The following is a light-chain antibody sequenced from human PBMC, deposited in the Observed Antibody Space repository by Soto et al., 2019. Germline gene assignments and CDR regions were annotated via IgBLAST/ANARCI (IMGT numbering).Light chain of an antibody. Sequence: DIHMTQSPSSLSASVGDRVTITCRASQSITTYLNWYHQKPGKAPKLLIYAASSLQSGVPSRFSGSGSGTDFTLTISSLQPEDFATYYCQQSYSTPHTFGQGTKLEIK. J-gene: IGKJ2*01. CDR1: QSITTY. CDR2: AAS. V-gene: IGKV1-39*01. CDR3: QQSYSTPHT.